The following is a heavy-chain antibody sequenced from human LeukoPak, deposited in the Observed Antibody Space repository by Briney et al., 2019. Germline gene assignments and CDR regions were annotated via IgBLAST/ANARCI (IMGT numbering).Heavy chain of an antibody. Sequence: PSETLSLTCTVSGDSISSGDYYWSWIRQPAGKGLEWIGRISSSGSTNYNPSLKSRVTISVDTSKNQFSLKLSSVTAADTAVYYCASLPRVRGVRGYDYWGQGTLVTVSS. V-gene: IGHV4-61*02. CDR3: ASLPRVRGVRGYDY. CDR2: ISSSGST. D-gene: IGHD3-10*01. CDR1: GDSISSGDYY. J-gene: IGHJ4*02.